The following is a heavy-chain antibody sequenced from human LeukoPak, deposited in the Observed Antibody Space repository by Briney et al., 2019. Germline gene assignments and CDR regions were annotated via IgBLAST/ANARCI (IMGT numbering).Heavy chain of an antibody. CDR1: GGSMSSYY. V-gene: IGHV4-59*01. CDR2: IFSSGST. J-gene: IGHJ3*02. CDR3: PGVRAYGGNTPRSFDI. Sequence: SETLSLTCTVSGGSMSSYYWGWIRQPPGKQLGWIAYIFSSGSTNYSPSLKSRVSMSVDTSKNQFSLNLSSVTDADTGVYYCPGVRAYGGNTPRSFDIWGQGTMVTVSS. D-gene: IGHD4-23*01.